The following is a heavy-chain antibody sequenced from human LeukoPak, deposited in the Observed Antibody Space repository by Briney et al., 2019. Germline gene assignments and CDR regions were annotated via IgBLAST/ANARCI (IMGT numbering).Heavy chain of an antibody. V-gene: IGHV3-48*03. J-gene: IGHJ4*02. CDR3: ARVHYYGSGTDF. D-gene: IGHD3-10*01. CDR2: ISSSGNTI. Sequence: GGSLRLSCAASGFTFSSYEMNWVRQAPGKGPEWVSYISSSGNTIYYADSVKGRFTISRDNAKNSLYLQMNSLRAEDTAIYYCARVHYYGSGTDFWGQGTLVSVSS. CDR1: GFTFSSYE.